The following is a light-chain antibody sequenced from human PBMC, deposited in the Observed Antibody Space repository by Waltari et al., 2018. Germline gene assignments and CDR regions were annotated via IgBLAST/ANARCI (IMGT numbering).Light chain of an antibody. CDR1: QNVYTN. CDR2: RAS. Sequence: EVVVTQSPDTLSLSPGATATLSCRASQNVYTNIGWYQQKPGQPPRLLIYRASSRDTGVPARFSGSGSGTEFTLTINSLQSEDFAIYYCQQYNNWRTTFGQGTRVEI. V-gene: IGKV3-15*01. CDR3: QQYNNWRTT. J-gene: IGKJ1*01.